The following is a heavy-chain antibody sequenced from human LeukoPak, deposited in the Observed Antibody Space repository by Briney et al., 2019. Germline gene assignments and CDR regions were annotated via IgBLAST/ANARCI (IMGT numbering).Heavy chain of an antibody. D-gene: IGHD3-16*01. Sequence: KPSETLSLTCTVSGGSISDYYRGWIRQPPGKGLEWIGYFYNSGSSTYNPFLKSRVTISVDTSKEQFSLKVNSVTAADTAVYYCTRGAGWLIDYWGQGILVTVSS. CDR3: TRGAGWLIDY. J-gene: IGHJ4*02. CDR1: GGSISDYY. V-gene: IGHV4-59*01. CDR2: FYNSGSS.